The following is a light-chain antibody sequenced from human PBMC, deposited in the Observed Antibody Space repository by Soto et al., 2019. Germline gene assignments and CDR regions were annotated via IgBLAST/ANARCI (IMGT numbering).Light chain of an antibody. CDR3: IQDYNYPWT. CDR2: AAS. Sequence: AIQMTQSPSSLSASVGYRVTITCRASQGIRNDLGWYQQKPGKAPKLLIYAASSLQSGVPSRFSGSGSGTDFTLAISSLQTEDFATYYCIQDYNYPWTFGKGTKVDIK. CDR1: QGIRND. V-gene: IGKV1-6*01. J-gene: IGKJ1*01.